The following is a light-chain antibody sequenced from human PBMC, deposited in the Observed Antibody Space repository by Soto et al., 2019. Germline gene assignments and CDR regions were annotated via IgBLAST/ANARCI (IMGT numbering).Light chain of an antibody. Sequence: EIVLTQSPGTLSLSPLEIATLSCRASQSVSSSYLAWYQQKPGQAPRLLIYGASSRATGIPDRFSGSGSGTDFTLTISRLEPEDFAVYYCQQYGSSPPRFTFGPGTKVDIK. J-gene: IGKJ3*01. CDR1: QSVSSSY. CDR3: QQYGSSPPRFT. V-gene: IGKV3-20*01. CDR2: GAS.